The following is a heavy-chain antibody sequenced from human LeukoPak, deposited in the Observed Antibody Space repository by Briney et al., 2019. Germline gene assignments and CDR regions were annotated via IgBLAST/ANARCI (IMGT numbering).Heavy chain of an antibody. D-gene: IGHD3-22*01. CDR2: IYHSGST. CDR3: AREGASDSSGYDY. Sequence: SETLSLTCTVSGYSISSGYYWGWIRQPPGKGLEWIGSIYHSGSTYYNPSLKSRVTISVDRSKNQFSLKLSSVTAADTAVYYCAREGASDSSGYDYWGQGTLVTVSS. J-gene: IGHJ4*02. V-gene: IGHV4-38-2*02. CDR1: GYSISSGYY.